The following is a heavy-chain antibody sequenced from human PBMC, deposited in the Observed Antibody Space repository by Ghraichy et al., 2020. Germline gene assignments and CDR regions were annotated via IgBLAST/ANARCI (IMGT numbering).Heavy chain of an antibody. Sequence: GGSLRLSCAASGFTFRNYWMTWFRQAPGKGLEWLANIKTDGTEEYYLDSVRGRFTVSRDNAKNTLHLQMNSLRAEDTAMYYCVRDYIWVTEDPAYWRQGTLVTVSS. CDR2: IKTDGTEE. J-gene: IGHJ4*02. CDR3: VRDYIWVTEDPAY. V-gene: IGHV3-7*03. CDR1: GFTFRNYW. D-gene: IGHD3-16*01.